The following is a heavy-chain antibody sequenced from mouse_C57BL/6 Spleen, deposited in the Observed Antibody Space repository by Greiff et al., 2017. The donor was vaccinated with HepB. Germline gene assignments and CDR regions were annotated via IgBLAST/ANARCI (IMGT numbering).Heavy chain of an antibody. J-gene: IGHJ2*01. V-gene: IGHV1-61*01. CDR3: ARRRNYGSSLDY. D-gene: IGHD1-1*01. CDR1: GYTFTSYW. Sequence: QVQLKQPGAELVRPGSSVKLSCKASGYTFTSYWMDWVKQRPGQGLEWIGNIYPSDSETHYNQKFKDKATLTVDKSSSTAYMQLSSLTSEDSAVYYCARRRNYGSSLDYWGQGTTLTVSS. CDR2: IYPSDSET.